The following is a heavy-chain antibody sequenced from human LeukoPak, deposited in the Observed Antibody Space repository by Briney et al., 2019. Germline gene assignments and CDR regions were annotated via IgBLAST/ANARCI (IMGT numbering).Heavy chain of an antibody. D-gene: IGHD6-19*01. Sequence: ASVKVSCKASGYTFTSYDINWVRQATGQGLEWMGWMNPNSGNTGYAQKFQGRVTMTRNTSIGTAYMELSSLRSEDTAVYYCARLYSSGWYFYYYYYMDVWGKGTTVTVSS. CDR2: MNPNSGNT. CDR3: ARLYSSGWYFYYYYYMDV. V-gene: IGHV1-8*01. J-gene: IGHJ6*03. CDR1: GYTFTSYD.